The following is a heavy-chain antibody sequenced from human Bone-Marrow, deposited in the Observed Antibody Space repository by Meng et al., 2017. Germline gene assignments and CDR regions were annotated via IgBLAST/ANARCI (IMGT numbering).Heavy chain of an antibody. V-gene: IGHV3-7*01. CDR1: GFTFSSYW. D-gene: IGHD6-19*01. Sequence: GESLKISCAASGFTFSSYWMSWVRQAPGKGLEWVANIKQDGSEKYYVDSVKGRFTISRDNAKNSLYLQMNSLRAEDTAVYYCARPYSSGWHGCDAFDIWGQGTMVTVSS. CDR3: ARPYSSGWHGCDAFDI. J-gene: IGHJ3*02. CDR2: IKQDGSEK.